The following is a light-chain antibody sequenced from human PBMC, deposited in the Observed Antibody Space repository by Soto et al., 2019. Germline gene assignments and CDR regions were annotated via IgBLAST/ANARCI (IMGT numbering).Light chain of an antibody. V-gene: IGKV3-20*01. CDR3: QQYGSSPLT. CDR1: QSVSSSY. CDR2: GAS. Sequence: EIVLTQSPGTLSLSPGERATLSCRASQSVSSSYLAWYQQTPGQAPRLLMYGASSRATGIPDRFSGSGSGTDFTLTISRLEPEDFAVYYCQQYGSSPLTFGGGTKVEIK. J-gene: IGKJ4*01.